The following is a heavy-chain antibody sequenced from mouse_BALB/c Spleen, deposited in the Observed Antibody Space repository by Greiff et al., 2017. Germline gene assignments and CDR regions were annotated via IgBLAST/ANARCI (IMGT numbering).Heavy chain of an antibody. Sequence: VKLMESGAELMKPGASVKISCKATGYTFSSYWIEWVKQRPGHGLEWIGEILPGSGSTNYNEKFKGKATFTADTSSNTAYMQLSSLTSEDSAVYYCARYYGSSYAPWFAYWGQGTLVTVSA. CDR3: ARYYGSSYAPWFAY. V-gene: IGHV1-9*01. J-gene: IGHJ3*01. CDR1: GYTFSSYW. CDR2: ILPGSGST. D-gene: IGHD1-1*01.